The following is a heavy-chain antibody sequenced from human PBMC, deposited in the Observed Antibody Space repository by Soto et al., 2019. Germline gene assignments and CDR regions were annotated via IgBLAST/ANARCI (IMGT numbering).Heavy chain of an antibody. J-gene: IGHJ4*02. CDR1: GFTFSSYG. CDR3: AKEGPITNWYFDY. Sequence: QVQLVESGGGVVQPGRSLRLSCAASGFTFSSYGMHWVRQAPGKWLEWVTVISYDGNVAYYADSVKGRFTISRDNSKNTLYLQMNSLRTEDTAMYYCAKEGPITNWYFDYWGQGTLVTVSS. CDR2: ISYDGNVA. D-gene: IGHD1-1*01. V-gene: IGHV3-30*18.